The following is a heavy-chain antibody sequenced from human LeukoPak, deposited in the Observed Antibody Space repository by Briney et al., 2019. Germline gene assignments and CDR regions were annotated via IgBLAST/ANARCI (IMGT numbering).Heavy chain of an antibody. V-gene: IGHV3-30*03. D-gene: IGHD5-24*01. CDR1: GFTFSSYG. CDR2: ISYDGSNK. CDR3: ARPKMGLDAFDI. J-gene: IGHJ3*02. Sequence: GGSLRLSCAASGFTFSSYGMHWVRQAPGKGLEWVAVISYDGSNKYYADSVKGRFTISRDNSKNTLYLQMNSLRAEDTAVYYCARPKMGLDAFDIWGQGTMVTVSS.